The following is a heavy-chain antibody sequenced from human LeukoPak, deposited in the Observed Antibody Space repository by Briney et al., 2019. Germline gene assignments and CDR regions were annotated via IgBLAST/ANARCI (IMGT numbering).Heavy chain of an antibody. J-gene: IGHJ4*02. CDR1: GFTFSSYD. CDR2: ISSSGGII. D-gene: IGHD3-10*01. V-gene: IGHV3-23*01. Sequence: GGSLRLSCAASGFTFSSYDMSWVRQAPGKGLEWVSVISSSGGIIYYADSVTGRFTISRDNSKNTLYLQMNSLRAEDTAVYYCAKPYNPGSGSYDYWGQGTLVTVSS. CDR3: AKPYNPGSGSYDY.